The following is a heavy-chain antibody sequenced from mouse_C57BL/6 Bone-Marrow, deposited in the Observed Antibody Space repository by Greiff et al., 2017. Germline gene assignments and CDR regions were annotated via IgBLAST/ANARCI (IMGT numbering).Heavy chain of an antibody. J-gene: IGHJ1*03. CDR3: ARPTTGGYFDV. CDR2: IDPSDSET. CDR1: GYTFTSYW. Sequence: VQLQQPGAELVRPGSSVKLSCKASGYTFTSYWMHWVKQRPIQGLEWIGNIDPSDSETHYNQKFKDKATLTVDKSSSTAYMQLSSLTSEDSAVYYCARPTTGGYFDVWGTGTTVTVSS. V-gene: IGHV1-52*01. D-gene: IGHD2-12*01.